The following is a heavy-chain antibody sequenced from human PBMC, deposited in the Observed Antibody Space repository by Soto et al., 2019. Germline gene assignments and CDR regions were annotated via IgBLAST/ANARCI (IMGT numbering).Heavy chain of an antibody. J-gene: IGHJ6*02. CDR1: GGTFSSYA. CDR2: IIPIFGTA. V-gene: IGHV1-69*13. D-gene: IGHD2-8*01. CDR3: ASLGYCTNGVCYPGVDYYYGMDV. Sequence: SVKVSCKASGGTFSSYAISWVRQAPGQGLEWMGGIIPIFGTANYAQKFQGRVTITADESTSTAYMELSSLRSEDTAVYYCASLGYCTNGVCYPGVDYYYGMDVWGQGTTVTVSS.